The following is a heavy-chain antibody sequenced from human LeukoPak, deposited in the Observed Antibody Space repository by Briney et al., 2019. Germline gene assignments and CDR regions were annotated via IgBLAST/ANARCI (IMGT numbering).Heavy chain of an antibody. CDR1: GYTFTYYY. V-gene: IGHV1-2*02. Sequence: GALVKVSCRASGYTFTYYYIHWVRQAPGQGLEWMGWINPNSGGTNYAQKFQGRVTMTRDTSISTAYMEMSRLTSDDTAVYYCARDRGYSYGSTPLYSYAPIYYFDYWGQGTLVTVSS. CDR3: ARDRGYSYGSTPLYSYAPIYYFDY. CDR2: INPNSGGT. J-gene: IGHJ4*02. D-gene: IGHD5-18*01.